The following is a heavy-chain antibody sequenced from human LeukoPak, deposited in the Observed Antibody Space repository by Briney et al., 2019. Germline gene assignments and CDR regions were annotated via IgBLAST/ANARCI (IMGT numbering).Heavy chain of an antibody. V-gene: IGHV1-69*01. CDR3: ARALHYYDSSGYYYSDY. CDR2: IIPIFGTA. J-gene: IGHJ4*02. CDR1: GGTFSSYA. D-gene: IGHD3-22*01. Sequence: KVSCKASGGTFSSYAISWVRQAPGQGLEWMGGIIPIFGTANYAQKFQGRVTITADESTSTAYMELSSPRSDDTAVYYCARALHYYDSSGYYYSDYWGQGTLVTVPS.